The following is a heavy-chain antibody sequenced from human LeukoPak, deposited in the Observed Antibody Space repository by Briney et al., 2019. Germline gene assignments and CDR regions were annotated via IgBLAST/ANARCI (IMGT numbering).Heavy chain of an antibody. CDR1: GFTFSSYA. CDR2: ISGSGGST. Sequence: GGSLRLSCAASGFTFSSYAMSCVRQAPGKGLEWVSAISGSGGSTYYADSVKGRFTISRDNSKNTLYLQMNSLRAEDTAVYYCAKDNPIFGVVISYGMDVWGQGTTVTVSS. V-gene: IGHV3-23*01. D-gene: IGHD3-3*01. CDR3: AKDNPIFGVVISYGMDV. J-gene: IGHJ6*02.